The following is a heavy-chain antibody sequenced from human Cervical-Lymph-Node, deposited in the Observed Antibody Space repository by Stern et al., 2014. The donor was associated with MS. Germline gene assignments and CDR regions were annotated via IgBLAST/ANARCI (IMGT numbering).Heavy chain of an antibody. Sequence: QVQLVESGPEVKKPGASVRVSCKAYGYTFTGHYIHWVRQAPGQGLEWMGWVNPNSGGTTYAQKFQDWVTVTRDTSISTAYMEMRRLRSDDTAVYYCARGNTNIDHWGQGTLVTVSS. D-gene: IGHD1-1*01. CDR1: GYTFTGHY. J-gene: IGHJ4*02. CDR2: VNPNSGGT. V-gene: IGHV1-2*04. CDR3: ARGNTNIDH.